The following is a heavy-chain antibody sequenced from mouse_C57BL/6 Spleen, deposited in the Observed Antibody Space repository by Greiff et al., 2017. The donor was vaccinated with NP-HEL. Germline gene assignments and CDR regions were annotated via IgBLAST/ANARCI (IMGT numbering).Heavy chain of an antibody. D-gene: IGHD2-3*01. V-gene: IGHV1-4*01. CDR1: GYTFTSYT. J-gene: IGHJ3*01. Sequence: VMLVESGAELARPGASVKMSCKASGYTFTSYTMHWVKQRPGQGLEWIGYINPSSGYTKYNQKFKDKATLTADKSSSTAYMQLSSLTSEDSAVYYCAREADGYYVWFAYWGQGTLVTVSA. CDR2: INPSSGYT. CDR3: AREADGYYVWFAY.